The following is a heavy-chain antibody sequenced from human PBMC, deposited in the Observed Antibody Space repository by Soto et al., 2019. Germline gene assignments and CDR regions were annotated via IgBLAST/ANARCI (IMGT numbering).Heavy chain of an antibody. CDR3: ARAEIGYCSAGSCYPFDY. Sequence: ASVKVSCKASGYTFTSYGISWVRQAPGQGLEWMGWISAYNGNTNYAQKLQGRVTMTTDTSTSTAYMELRSLRSDDTAVYYCARAEIGYCSAGSCYPFDYWGQGTLVTGSS. CDR1: GYTFTSYG. CDR2: ISAYNGNT. D-gene: IGHD2-15*01. V-gene: IGHV1-18*01. J-gene: IGHJ4*02.